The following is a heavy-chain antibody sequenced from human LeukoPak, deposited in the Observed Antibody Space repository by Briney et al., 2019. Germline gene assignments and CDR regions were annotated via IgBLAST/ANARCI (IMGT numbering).Heavy chain of an antibody. Sequence: GGSLRLSCAASGFTFSSSWMSWVRQAPGKGLEWVASINQDGGEIHYVDSVKGRFTISRDNAKNSLYLQMNSLRAEDTAVYYCARGNDYYDTSGYYYWGQGTLVTVSS. CDR3: ARGNDYYDTSGYYY. D-gene: IGHD3-22*01. CDR2: INQDGGEI. V-gene: IGHV3-7*01. J-gene: IGHJ4*02. CDR1: GFTFSSSW.